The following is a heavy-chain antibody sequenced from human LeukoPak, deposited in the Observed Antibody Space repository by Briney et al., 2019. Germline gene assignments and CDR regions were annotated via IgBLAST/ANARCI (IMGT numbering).Heavy chain of an antibody. V-gene: IGHV3-30-3*01. CDR2: ISYDGSNK. Sequence: GRSLRLSCAASGFTFTSYAMHWVRQAPGKGLEWVAVISYDGSNKYYADSVKGRLTISRDNSKNTLYLQMNSLRTEDTAVYYCARGDYGTYGYFQHWGQGTLVTVSS. J-gene: IGHJ1*01. D-gene: IGHD4-11*01. CDR3: ARGDYGTYGYFQH. CDR1: GFTFTSYA.